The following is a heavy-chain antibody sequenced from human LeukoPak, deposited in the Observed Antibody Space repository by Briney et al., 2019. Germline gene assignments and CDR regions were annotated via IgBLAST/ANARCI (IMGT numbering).Heavy chain of an antibody. D-gene: IGHD5-12*01. CDR2: SSSSTTYI. J-gene: IGHJ4*02. Sequence: PGGSLRLSCAGSGFTFSDYSMNWVRQAPGKGLEWASSSSSSTTYIYYADSVKGRFTISRDNAKNSLYLQMNSLRAEDTAVYYCARGIYSGSKCYFVYWGQGTLVTVSS. CDR3: ARGIYSGSKCYFVY. V-gene: IGHV3-21*01. CDR1: GFTFSDYS.